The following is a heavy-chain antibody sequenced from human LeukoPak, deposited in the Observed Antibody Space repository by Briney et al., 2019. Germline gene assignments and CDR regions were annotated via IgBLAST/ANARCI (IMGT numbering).Heavy chain of an antibody. CDR3: AKPPYYYDSSTYYFDY. D-gene: IGHD3-22*01. V-gene: IGHV3-74*03. Sequence: GGSLRLSCAASGFTFSNYWIHWVRQAPGKGLVWVSRIDNAGSITTYADSVKGRFTISRDNSKNTLYLQMNSLRAEDTAVYYCAKPPYYYDSSTYYFDYWGQGTLVTVSS. J-gene: IGHJ4*02. CDR2: IDNAGSIT. CDR1: GFTFSNYW.